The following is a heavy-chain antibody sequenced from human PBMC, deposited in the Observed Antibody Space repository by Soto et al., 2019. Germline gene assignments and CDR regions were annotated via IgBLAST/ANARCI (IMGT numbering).Heavy chain of an antibody. D-gene: IGHD1-1*01. J-gene: IGHJ6*02. V-gene: IGHV1-58*01. CDR2: IVVGSGNT. Sequence: SVKVSCKASGFTFTSSAVQWVRQARGQRLEWIGWIVVGSGNTNYAQKFQERVTITRDMSTSTAYMELSSLRSEDTAVYYCAVSRVPHYYYYGMDVWGQGTTVTVSS. CDR3: AVSRVPHYYYYGMDV. CDR1: GFTFTSSA.